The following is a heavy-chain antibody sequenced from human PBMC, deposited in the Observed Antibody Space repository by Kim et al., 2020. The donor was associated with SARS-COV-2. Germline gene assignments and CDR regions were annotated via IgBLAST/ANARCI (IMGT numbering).Heavy chain of an antibody. CDR1: GFTVSSNY. V-gene: IGHV3-53*01. CDR2: IHSGGST. CDR3: ARDRVEINDLRGGFDP. J-gene: IGHJ5*01. Sequence: GGSLRLSCAASGFTVSSNYMSWVRQAPGKGLEWVSVIHSGGSTFYADSVKGRFTISRDNSKNTLYLQMNSLTAEDTAVYYCARDRVEINDLRGGFDPWGQGTLVTVSS. D-gene: IGHD2-21*01.